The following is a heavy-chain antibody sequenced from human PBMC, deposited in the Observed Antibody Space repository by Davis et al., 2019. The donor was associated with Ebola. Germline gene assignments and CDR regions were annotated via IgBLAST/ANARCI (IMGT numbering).Heavy chain of an antibody. D-gene: IGHD4-23*01. CDR2: IYYSGST. Sequence: MPSETLSLTCTVSGGSISSSSYYWGWIRQPPGKGLEWIGYIYYSGSTNYNPSLKSRVTIPVDTSKTQFSLKLSSVTAADTAVYYCARFDYGGNSCFDYWGQGTLVTVSS. V-gene: IGHV4-61*05. CDR3: ARFDYGGNSCFDY. CDR1: GGSISSSSYY. J-gene: IGHJ4*02.